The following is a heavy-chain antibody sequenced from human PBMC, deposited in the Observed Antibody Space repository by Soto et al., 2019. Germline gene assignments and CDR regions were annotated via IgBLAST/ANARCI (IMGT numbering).Heavy chain of an antibody. CDR2: INPDGGGT. J-gene: IGHJ6*02. V-gene: IGHV1-46*01. CDR1: GYTFTSYY. CDR3: AVGGNYLSLDV. D-gene: IGHD4-4*01. Sequence: ASVKVSCKASGYTFTSYYMHWVRLAPGQGREWMGIINPDGGGTSYAQKFQDKIIMTRDTSTSTVYMEMSSLRSEDTAVYYCAVGGNYLSLDVWGQGTTVTVSS.